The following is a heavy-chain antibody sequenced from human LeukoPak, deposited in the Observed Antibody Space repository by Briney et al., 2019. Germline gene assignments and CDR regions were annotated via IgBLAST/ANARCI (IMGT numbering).Heavy chain of an antibody. CDR3: AVKGAFDI. CDR1: GFTFSSYE. CDR2: ISSVGSTI. V-gene: IGHV3-48*03. J-gene: IGHJ3*02. Sequence: PGGSLRLSCAASGFTFSSYEMNWVRQAPGKGLEWVSYISSVGSTIYYADSVKGRFTISRDNAKNSLYLQMNSLRAEDTAVYYCAVKGAFDIWGQGTMVTVSS.